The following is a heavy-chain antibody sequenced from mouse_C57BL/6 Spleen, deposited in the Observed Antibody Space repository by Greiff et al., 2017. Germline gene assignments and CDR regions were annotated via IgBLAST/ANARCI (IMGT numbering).Heavy chain of an antibody. V-gene: IGHV1-64*01. CDR3: ARDYGSSHAMDY. CDR1: GYTFTSYW. CDR2: IHPNSGST. D-gene: IGHD1-1*01. Sequence: QVQLQQPGAELVKPGASVKLSCKASGYTFTSYWMHWVKQRPGQGLEWIGMIHPNSGSTNYNEKFKSKATLTVDKSSSTAYMQLSSLTSEDSAVYYCARDYGSSHAMDYWGQGTSVTVSS. J-gene: IGHJ4*01.